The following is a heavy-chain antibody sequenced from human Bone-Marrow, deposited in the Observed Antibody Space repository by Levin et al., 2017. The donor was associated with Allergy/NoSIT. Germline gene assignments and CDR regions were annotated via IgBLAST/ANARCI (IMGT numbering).Heavy chain of an antibody. CDR1: GVSISSGSYY. V-gene: IGHV4-61*02. CDR2: ISSSGST. J-gene: IGHJ3*02. Sequence: SETLSLTCTVSGVSISSGSYYWIWIRQPAGKGLEWIGRISSSGSTNYNPSLKSRVTMSVDTSQNHFSLKLSSVTAADTAVNYCARDQVSFGQDPFDIWGQGTLVTVSS. CDR3: ARDQVSFGQDPFDI. D-gene: IGHD3-10*01.